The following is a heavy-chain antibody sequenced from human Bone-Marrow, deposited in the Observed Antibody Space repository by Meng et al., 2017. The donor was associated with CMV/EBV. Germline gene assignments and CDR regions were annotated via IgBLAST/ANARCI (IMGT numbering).Heavy chain of an antibody. V-gene: IGHV4-39*07. Sequence: SETLSLTCTVSGGSISSSSYYWGWIRQPPGKGLEWIGSIYYSGSTYYNPSLKSRVTISVDTSKNQFSLKLSSVTAADTAVYYCARGVATVTTYSPIYFDYWGQGPRVTVSS. CDR1: GGSISSSSYY. D-gene: IGHD4-17*01. CDR2: IYYSGST. CDR3: ARGVATVTTYSPIYFDY. J-gene: IGHJ4*02.